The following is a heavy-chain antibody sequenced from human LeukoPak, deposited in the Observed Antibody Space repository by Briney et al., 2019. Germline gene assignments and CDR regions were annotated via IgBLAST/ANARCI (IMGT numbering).Heavy chain of an antibody. D-gene: IGHD5-18*01. CDR1: GYTFTSYY. CDR3: ARARNSYAFDY. J-gene: IGHJ4*02. V-gene: IGHV1-46*01. Sequence: GASVKVSCKASGYTFTSYYMHWVRQGPGQGLEWMGIINPSGGSTSYAQKFQGRVTMTRDTSTSTVYMELSSLRSEDTAVYYCARARNSYAFDYWGQGTLVTVSS. CDR2: INPSGGST.